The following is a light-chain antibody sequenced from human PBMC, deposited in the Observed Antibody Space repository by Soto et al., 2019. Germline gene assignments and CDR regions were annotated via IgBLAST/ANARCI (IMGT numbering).Light chain of an antibody. J-gene: IGLJ1*01. Sequence: SYELTQPPSVSVAPGQTARITCGGNNIESKSVHWYQQRPGQAPVLVIYVDSDRPSGIPDRFSASTSGNTAALTISRGEAGDEADYYCQVWDTISDHYVFGSGTKLTVL. V-gene: IGLV3-21*02. CDR3: QVWDTISDHYV. CDR1: NIESKS. CDR2: VDS.